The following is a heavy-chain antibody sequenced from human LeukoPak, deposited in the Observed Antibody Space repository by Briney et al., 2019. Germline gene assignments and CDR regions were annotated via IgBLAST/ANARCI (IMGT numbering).Heavy chain of an antibody. Sequence: SETLSLTCAVSGGSISSGGYSWSWIRQPPGKGLEWIGSISYSGSTNYNPSLESRVTISVDTSKNQISLKLSSVTAADTTVYYCARAPERWYSYGSYTFYYMDVWGKGTTVTVSS. CDR3: ARAPERWYSYGSYTFYYMDV. CDR2: ISYSGST. D-gene: IGHD5-18*01. J-gene: IGHJ6*03. CDR1: GGSISSGGYS. V-gene: IGHV4-61*08.